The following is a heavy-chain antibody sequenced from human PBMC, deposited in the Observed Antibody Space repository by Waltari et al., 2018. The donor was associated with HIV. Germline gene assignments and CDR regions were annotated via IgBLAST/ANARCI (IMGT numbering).Heavy chain of an antibody. Sequence: QVQLVQSGAEVKKPGSSVKVSCKASGGTFSSYAISWVRQAPGQGLEWMGGVIPIFGTTNYAQKFQGRVTITADESTSTAYMELSSLGSEDTAVYYCARESRGSSGDTARFDYWGQGTLVTVSS. J-gene: IGHJ4*02. D-gene: IGHD3-22*01. CDR3: ARESRGSSGDTARFDY. CDR1: GGTFSSYA. V-gene: IGHV1-69*01. CDR2: VIPIFGTT.